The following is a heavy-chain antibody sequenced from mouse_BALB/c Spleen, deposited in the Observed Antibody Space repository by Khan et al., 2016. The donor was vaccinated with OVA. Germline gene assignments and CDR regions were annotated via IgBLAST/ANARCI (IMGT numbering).Heavy chain of an antibody. CDR2: MSSGGDYT. J-gene: IGHJ3*01. Sequence: EVELVESGGDLVKPGGSLKLSCAASGFTFSSYSLSCVRQIPDKRLEWVATMSSGGDYTYYPDGVKGRFTISRDNAKNTLYLQMSSLKSEDTAMYYCASHLTGSFAFWGQGTLVTVAA. D-gene: IGHD4-1*01. CDR1: GFTFSSYS. V-gene: IGHV5-6*01. CDR3: ASHLTGSFAF.